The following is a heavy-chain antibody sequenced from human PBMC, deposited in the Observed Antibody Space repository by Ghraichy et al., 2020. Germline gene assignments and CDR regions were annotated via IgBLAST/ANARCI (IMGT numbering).Heavy chain of an antibody. CDR3: ARGGVLWFGELSPFDY. D-gene: IGHD3-10*01. V-gene: IGHV1-2*05. CDR1: GYTFTGYY. J-gene: IGHJ4*02. Sequence: ASVKVSCKASGYTFTGYYMHWVRQAPGQGLEWMGRINPNSGGTNYAQKFQGRVTMTRDTSISTAYMELSRLRSDDTVVYYCARGGVLWFGELSPFDYWGQGTLVTVSS. CDR2: INPNSGGT.